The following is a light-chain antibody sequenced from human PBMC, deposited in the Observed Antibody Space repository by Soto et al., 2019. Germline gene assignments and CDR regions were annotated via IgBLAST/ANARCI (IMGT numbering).Light chain of an antibody. V-gene: IGKV1-13*02. J-gene: IGKJ5*01. CDR3: QQFNSYGIT. Sequence: AIQLTQSPSSLSASVGDRVTITCRASQGISSALAWYQQKPGKAPKLLIYDASSLESGVLSRFSGSGSGTDFTLTISSLQPEDFATYYCQQFNSYGITFGQGTRLEIK. CDR1: QGISSA. CDR2: DAS.